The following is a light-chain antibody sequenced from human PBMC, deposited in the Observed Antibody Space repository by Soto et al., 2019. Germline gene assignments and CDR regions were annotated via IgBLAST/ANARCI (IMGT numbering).Light chain of an antibody. CDR1: QGIGDT. Sequence: EVFMGQSPSTLSVSPVEFATLSCRASQGIGDTLAWYQHKPGQTPRLLIYDTSTRATGVPTRFSGSRSGAEFTLTINSLQSEDFAVYYCQPYNNWPLTFGGGTKVDIK. CDR2: DTS. V-gene: IGKV3-15*01. CDR3: QPYNNWPLT. J-gene: IGKJ4*01.